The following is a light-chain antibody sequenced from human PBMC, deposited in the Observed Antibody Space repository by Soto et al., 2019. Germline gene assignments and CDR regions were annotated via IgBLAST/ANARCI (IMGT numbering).Light chain of an antibody. J-gene: IGKJ5*01. Sequence: EIVLTQSPATLSLSPGERATLSCRASQSVSSYLAWYQQNPGQAPRLLIYDASNRATGIPARFSGSGSGTDFTLTISSLEPEDFAVYYCQQRSNWITFGQGKRLESK. CDR2: DAS. CDR1: QSVSSY. V-gene: IGKV3-11*01. CDR3: QQRSNWIT.